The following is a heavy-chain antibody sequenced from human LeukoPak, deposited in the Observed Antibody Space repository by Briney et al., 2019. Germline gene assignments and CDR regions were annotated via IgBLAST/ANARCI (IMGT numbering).Heavy chain of an antibody. D-gene: IGHD4-11*01. J-gene: IGHJ4*02. V-gene: IGHV4-4*09. CDR3: ARRGAHSKSVYFDY. Sequence: PSETLSLTCTVSGGSISSYYWSWIRQPPGKGLEWIGYICTSGSTNYNPSLKSRVTISVDTSKNQFSLKLSSVTAADTAVYYCARRGAHSKSVYFDYWGQGTLVTVSS. CDR2: ICTSGST. CDR1: GGSISSYY.